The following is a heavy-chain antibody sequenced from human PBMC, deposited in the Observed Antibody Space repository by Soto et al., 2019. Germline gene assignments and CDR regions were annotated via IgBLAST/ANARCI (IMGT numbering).Heavy chain of an antibody. J-gene: IGHJ3*02. Sequence: PGGSLRLSCAGSGFSFNSYGMHWVRQAPGKGLEWVAIIWYDGSNENYADSVKGRYTISRDNSKNTLYLQLNSLRAEDTAVYYCARDSGSNGSPFDIWGQGTMVTVSS. V-gene: IGHV3-33*01. CDR3: ARDSGSNGSPFDI. D-gene: IGHD3-10*01. CDR1: GFSFNSYG. CDR2: IWYDGSNE.